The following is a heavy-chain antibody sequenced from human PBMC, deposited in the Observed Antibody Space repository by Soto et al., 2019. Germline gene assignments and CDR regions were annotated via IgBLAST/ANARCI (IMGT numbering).Heavy chain of an antibody. V-gene: IGHV1-69*01. D-gene: IGHD1-26*01. J-gene: IGHJ4*02. CDR2: IIPIFGTA. CDR1: GGTFSSYS. Sequence: QVQLVQSGAEVKKPGSSVKVSCKASGGTFSSYSINWVRQAPGQGLEWMGEIIPIFGTANYAPKFQGRVTITADESTSTDYMELSSLRSEDTAVYYCARDGGRHSGGIDYWGQGTLVTVSS. CDR3: ARDGGRHSGGIDY.